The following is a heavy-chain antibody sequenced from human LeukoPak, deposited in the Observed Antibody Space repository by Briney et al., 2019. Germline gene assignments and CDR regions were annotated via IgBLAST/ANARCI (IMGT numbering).Heavy chain of an antibody. J-gene: IGHJ6*02. Sequence: KASETLSLTCAVYGGSFSGYYWSWIRQPPGKGLEWIGEINHSGSTNYNPSLKSRVTISVDTSKNQFSLKLRSVTAADTAVYYCARGRYNWNYVPYYYYGMDVWGQGTTVTVSS. CDR3: ARGRYNWNYVPYYYYGMDV. CDR2: INHSGST. D-gene: IGHD1-7*01. CDR1: GGSFSGYY. V-gene: IGHV4-34*01.